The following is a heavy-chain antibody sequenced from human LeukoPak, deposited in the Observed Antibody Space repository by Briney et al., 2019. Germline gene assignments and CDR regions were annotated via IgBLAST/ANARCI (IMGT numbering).Heavy chain of an antibody. CDR1: GYTFTGYY. CDR3: AREGTVLWFGELSHPGGFDP. D-gene: IGHD3-10*01. Sequence: ASVKVSCKASGYTFTGYYMHWVGQAPGQGLEWMGWINPNSGGTNYAQKFQGRGTMTRDTSISTAYMELSRLRSDDTAVYYCAREGTVLWFGELSHPGGFDPWGQGTLVTVSS. CDR2: INPNSGGT. J-gene: IGHJ5*02. V-gene: IGHV1-2*02.